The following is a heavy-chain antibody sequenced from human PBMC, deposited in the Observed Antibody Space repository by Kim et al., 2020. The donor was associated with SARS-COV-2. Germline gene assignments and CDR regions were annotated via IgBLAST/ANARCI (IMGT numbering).Heavy chain of an antibody. V-gene: IGHV3-74*01. CDR2: VNSDTSSA. CDR3: ATQVGKRVTATRVTHY. CDR1: GLTFSNSS. Sequence: GGSLRLSCAASGLTFSNSSMHWVRQAPGKGLVWLSCVNSDTSSAAYANSVKGRFTISRDNAKNSLYLQMNSLSAEDTAVYYCATQVGKRVTATRVTHY. J-gene: IGHJ4*01. D-gene: IGHD2-21*02.